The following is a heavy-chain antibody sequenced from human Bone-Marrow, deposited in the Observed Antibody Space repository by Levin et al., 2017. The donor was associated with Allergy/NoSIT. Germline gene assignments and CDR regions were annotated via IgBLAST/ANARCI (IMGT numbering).Heavy chain of an antibody. D-gene: IGHD3-10*01. CDR3: TLRGHNYGHNAFDI. CDR1: GFTFSKAW. J-gene: IGHJ3*02. CDR2: IKSKSDGGTT. Sequence: GESLKISCVASGFTFSKAWMNWVRQAPGKGLEWVGRIKSKSDGGTTDYAAPAKGRFTISRDDSKDTVYLQMNSLKTEDTAVYHCTLRGHNYGHNAFDIWGLGTMVTVSS. V-gene: IGHV3-15*07.